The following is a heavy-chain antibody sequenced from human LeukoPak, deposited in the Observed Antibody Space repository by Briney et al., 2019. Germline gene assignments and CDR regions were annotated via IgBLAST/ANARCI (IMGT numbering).Heavy chain of an antibody. J-gene: IGHJ4*02. Sequence: ASVKVSCKTSGYTFNSYDINWVRQTTGQGLEGLGWMNPNTGKTGYAQKFQGRITFTKDTPISTAYMELRSLKSDDTALYFCARGDGYSSSWFNYWGQGTLVTVSS. D-gene: IGHD6-13*01. V-gene: IGHV1-8*03. CDR1: GYTFNSYD. CDR3: ARGDGYSSSWFNY. CDR2: MNPNTGKT.